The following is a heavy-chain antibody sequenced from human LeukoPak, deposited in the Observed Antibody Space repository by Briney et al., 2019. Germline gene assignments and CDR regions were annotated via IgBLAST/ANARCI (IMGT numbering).Heavy chain of an antibody. CDR1: GGSISSGGYY. CDR3: ARDSGWLY. Sequence: PSETLSLTCTVSGGSISSGGYYWSWIRQPPGKGLEWIGYIYHSGSTYYNPSLKSRVTISVDRSKNQFSLKLSSVTAADTAVYYCARDSGWLYWGQGTLVTVSS. V-gene: IGHV4-30-2*01. D-gene: IGHD6-19*01. J-gene: IGHJ4*02. CDR2: IYHSGST.